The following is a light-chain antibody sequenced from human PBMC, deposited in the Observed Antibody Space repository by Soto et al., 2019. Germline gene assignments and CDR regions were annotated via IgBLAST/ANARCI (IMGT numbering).Light chain of an antibody. Sequence: EIVLTQSPATLSLSTGARATLSCRASQSVSSYLAWYQPKPGQAPRLLIYDASNRDTCIPARFSGRGSGADVPRTVSRLEPEGFAGDCCPRRRKWTLTFGGGTKGEHK. CDR2: DAS. V-gene: IGKV3-11*01. CDR1: QSVSSY. J-gene: IGKJ4*01. CDR3: PRRRKWTLT.